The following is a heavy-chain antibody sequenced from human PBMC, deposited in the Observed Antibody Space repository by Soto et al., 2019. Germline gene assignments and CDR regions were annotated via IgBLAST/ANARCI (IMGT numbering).Heavy chain of an antibody. CDR3: ARVRRPGGYYDILTGTFDY. Sequence: SDTLSLTCPVSGGSISSGGYYWSWIRQHPAKGQEWIGYIYYSGSTYYNPSLKSRVTISVDTSKNQFSLKLSSVTAADTAVYYCARVRRPGGYYDILTGTFDYWGQGTLVTVSS. V-gene: IGHV4-31*03. CDR2: IYYSGST. CDR1: GGSISSGGYY. D-gene: IGHD3-9*01. J-gene: IGHJ4*02.